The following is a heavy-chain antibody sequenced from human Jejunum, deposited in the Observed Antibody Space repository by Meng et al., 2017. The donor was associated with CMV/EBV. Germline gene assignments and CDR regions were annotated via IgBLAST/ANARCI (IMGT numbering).Heavy chain of an antibody. V-gene: IGHV1-46*01. D-gene: IGHD3-16*01. Sequence: HVQLVQSGAEVKKPGASGKVSCKASGYTFTNYYMHWVRQAPGQGLEWMGIINTSVGYTSHAQKFQGRVTMTRDTSTSTVHMEVSSLRSADTAVYYCARASRVLGGFDYWGQGTLVTVSS. CDR3: ARASRVLGGFDY. J-gene: IGHJ4*02. CDR2: INTSVGYT. CDR1: GYTFTNYY.